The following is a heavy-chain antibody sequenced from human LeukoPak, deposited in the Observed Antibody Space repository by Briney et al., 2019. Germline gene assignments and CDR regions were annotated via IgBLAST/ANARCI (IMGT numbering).Heavy chain of an antibody. CDR3: ARAPPATQTEYFDY. J-gene: IGHJ4*02. D-gene: IGHD1-14*01. CDR2: IIPIFGTA. V-gene: IGHV1-69*13. Sequence: ASVKVSCKASGGTFSSYAISWVRQAPGQGLEWMGGIIPIFGTANYAQKFQGRVTTTADESTSTAYMELSSLRSEDTAVYYCARAPPATQTEYFDYWGQGTLVTVSS. CDR1: GGTFSSYA.